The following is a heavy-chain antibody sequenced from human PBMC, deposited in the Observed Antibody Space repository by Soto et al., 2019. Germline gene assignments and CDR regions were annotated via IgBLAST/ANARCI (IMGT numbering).Heavy chain of an antibody. CDR1: GYTFTSYD. CDR2: MNPNSGNT. J-gene: IGHJ6*02. V-gene: IGHV1-8*01. D-gene: IGHD2-15*01. CDR3: ASSNLGYCSGGSCYPWYYYGMDV. Sequence: ASVQVSCKSSGYTFTSYDINWVRQAPGQGLEWMGWMNPNSGNTGYAQKFQGRVTMTRNTSISTAYMELNSLRAEDTAVYYCASSNLGYCSGGSCYPWYYYGMDVWGQGTTVTVSS.